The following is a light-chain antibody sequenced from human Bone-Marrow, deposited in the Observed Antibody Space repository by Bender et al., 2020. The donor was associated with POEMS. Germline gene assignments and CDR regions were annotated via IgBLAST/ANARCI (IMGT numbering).Light chain of an antibody. CDR2: EDN. J-gene: IGLJ2*01. CDR1: SGNIASDY. CDR3: QSFDKKRLI. V-gene: IGLV6-57*01. Sequence: FLLTQPLSVSESPGRTVVISCTRNSGNIASDYVQWYQQRPGKSPTCVIYEDNQRPSGVPDRFPCSIDSSSNSASLVISGLQVDDEADYYCQSFDKKRLIFGGGTKLTV.